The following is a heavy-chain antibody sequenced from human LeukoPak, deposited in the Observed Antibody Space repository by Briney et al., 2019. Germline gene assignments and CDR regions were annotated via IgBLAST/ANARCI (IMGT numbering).Heavy chain of an antibody. V-gene: IGHV4-59*01. CDR1: GGSISSYY. J-gene: IGHJ5*02. D-gene: IGHD3-3*01. CDR2: IYYSGST. CDR3: ARVPLGEEWLVFDP. Sequence: SETLSLTCTVSGGSISSYYWSWIRQPPGKGLEWIGYIYYSGSTNYNPSLKSRVTISVDTPKNQFSLKLSSVTAADTAVYYCARVPLGEEWLVFDPWGQGTLVTVSS.